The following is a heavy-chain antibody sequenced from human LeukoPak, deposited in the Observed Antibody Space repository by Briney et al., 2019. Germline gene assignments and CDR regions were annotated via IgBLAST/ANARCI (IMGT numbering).Heavy chain of an antibody. CDR3: ARGLGDLIFGVVIQYYFDY. D-gene: IGHD3-3*01. CDR2: INHSGST. V-gene: IGHV4-34*01. CDR1: GGSFSGYY. Sequence: SETLSLTCAVYGGSFSGYYWSWIRQPPGKGLEWIGEINHSGSTNYNPSLKSRVTISVDTSKNQFSLKLSSVTAADTAVYYCARGLGDLIFGVVIQYYFDYWGQGTPVTVSS. J-gene: IGHJ4*02.